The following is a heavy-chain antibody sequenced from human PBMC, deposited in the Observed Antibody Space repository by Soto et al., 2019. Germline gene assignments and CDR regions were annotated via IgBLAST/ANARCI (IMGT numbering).Heavy chain of an antibody. CDR2: IIPIFGTA. CDR3: ARARSGYAGDYYYYGMDV. CDR1: GGTFSSYA. Sequence: GASVKVSCKASGGTFSSYAISWVRQAPGQGLEWMGGIIPIFGTANYAQKFQGRVTITADKSTSTAYMELSSLRSEDTAVYYCARARSGYAGDYYYYGMDVWGQGTTVTVSS. J-gene: IGHJ6*02. D-gene: IGHD5-12*01. V-gene: IGHV1-69*06.